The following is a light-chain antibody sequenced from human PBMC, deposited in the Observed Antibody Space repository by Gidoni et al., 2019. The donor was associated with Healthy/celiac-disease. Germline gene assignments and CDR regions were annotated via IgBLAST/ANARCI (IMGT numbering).Light chain of an antibody. V-gene: IGKV3-15*01. J-gene: IGKJ2*04. Sequence: EIVMTQSPATLSASPGERATLSCRASQSVSSNLAWYQQKPGQAPRLLIYGASTRATGIPARFSGSGSGTEFTLTISSLQSEDFAVYYCQQYNNWPMCSFGQGTKLEIK. CDR2: GAS. CDR1: QSVSSN. CDR3: QQYNNWPMCS.